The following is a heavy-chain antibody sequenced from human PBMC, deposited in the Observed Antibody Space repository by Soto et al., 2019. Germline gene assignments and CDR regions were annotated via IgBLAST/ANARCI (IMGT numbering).Heavy chain of an antibody. Sequence: EVQLLESGGGLVQPVGSLTLSCAASGFTFSSYAMSWLRQAPGKGLEWVSAIDDTGDNTHYADSVKGRFTFSRDNSKNTLYLQMHSLRAEDTALYYCAKQVTGWFNDAFDVWGQGTMVTVSS. CDR3: AKQVTGWFNDAFDV. D-gene: IGHD6-19*01. V-gene: IGHV3-23*01. CDR1: GFTFSSYA. CDR2: IDDTGDNT. J-gene: IGHJ3*01.